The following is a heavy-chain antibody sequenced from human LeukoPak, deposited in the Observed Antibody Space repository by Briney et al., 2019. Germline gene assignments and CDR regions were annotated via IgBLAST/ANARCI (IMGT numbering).Heavy chain of an antibody. CDR1: GYTFTSYA. V-gene: IGHV1-3*01. CDR3: ARVSLGYCSGGTCYFQDH. D-gene: IGHD2-15*01. CDR2: INAGNGNT. J-gene: IGHJ4*02. Sequence: ASVKVSCKASGYTFTSYAMHWVRQAPGQRLEWMGWINAGNGNTKYSQKFQGRVTMTRSTSISTAYMELSSLTSEDTAVYYCARVSLGYCSGGTCYFQDHWGQGTLVTVSS.